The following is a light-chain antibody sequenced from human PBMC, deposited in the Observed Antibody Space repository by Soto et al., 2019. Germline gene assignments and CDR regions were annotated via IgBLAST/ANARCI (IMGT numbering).Light chain of an antibody. CDR3: QQSYSTPFIT. J-gene: IGKJ3*01. V-gene: IGKV1-39*01. CDR2: AAS. CDR1: QSISSY. Sequence: DIQMTQSPSSLSASVGDRVTITCRASQSISSYLNWYQQKPGKAPKLLIYAASSLQSGVSSRFSGSGSGTDFTLTISSLQPEDFATYYCQQSYSTPFITFGPGTKVDIK.